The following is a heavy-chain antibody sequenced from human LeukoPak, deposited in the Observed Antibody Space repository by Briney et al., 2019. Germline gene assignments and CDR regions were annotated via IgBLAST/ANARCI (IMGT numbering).Heavy chain of an antibody. CDR3: ARTSVGAPSYYFDY. J-gene: IGHJ4*02. Sequence: GSLRLSCAASGFTVSSNYMSWVRQAPGKGLEWVSVIYSGGNTYYADSVEGRFTISRDNSKNTLYLQMNSLRAEDTAVYYCARTSVGAPSYYFDYWGQGTLVTVSS. D-gene: IGHD1-26*01. V-gene: IGHV3-66*01. CDR2: IYSGGNT. CDR1: GFTVSSNY.